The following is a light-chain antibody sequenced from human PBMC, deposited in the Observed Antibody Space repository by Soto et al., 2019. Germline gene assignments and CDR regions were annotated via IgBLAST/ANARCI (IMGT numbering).Light chain of an antibody. J-gene: IGKJ5*01. V-gene: IGKV3-20*01. CDR2: STS. Sequence: EIVLTQSPGTVSLSPGERATLACSASQSVGSLYVAWYQQRPGRAPRLLIYSTSTRASGIPDRFSGSGSGTDFTLTISRLEPEDFAVYYCQYYGDSALTFGPGARLAI. CDR1: QSVGSLY. CDR3: QYYGDSALT.